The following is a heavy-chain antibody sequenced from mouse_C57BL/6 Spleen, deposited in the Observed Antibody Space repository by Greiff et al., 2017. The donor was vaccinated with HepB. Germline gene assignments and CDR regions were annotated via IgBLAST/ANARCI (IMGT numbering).Heavy chain of an antibody. V-gene: IGHV3-6*01. CDR2: ISYDGSN. CDR1: GYSITSGYY. D-gene: IGHD3-2*01. Sequence: VQLKESGPGLVKPSQSLSLTCSVTGYSITSGYYWNWIRQFPGNKLEWMGYISYDGSNNYNPSLKNRISITRDTSKNQFFLKLNSVTTEDTATYYCARELDSLFDYWGQGTTLTVSS. J-gene: IGHJ2*01. CDR3: ARELDSLFDY.